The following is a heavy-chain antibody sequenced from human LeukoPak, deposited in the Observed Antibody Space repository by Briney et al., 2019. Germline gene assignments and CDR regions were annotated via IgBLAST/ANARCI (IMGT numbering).Heavy chain of an antibody. Sequence: PSQTLSLTCTVSGGSISSGGYYWSWIRQHPGKGLEWIGYIYYSGSTYYNPSLKSRVTISVDTSKNQFSLKLSSVTAADTAVYYCARNPITMVRGVILAFGMDVWGQGTTVTVSS. CDR2: IYYSGST. CDR3: ARNPITMVRGVILAFGMDV. J-gene: IGHJ6*02. D-gene: IGHD3-10*01. CDR1: GGSISSGGYY. V-gene: IGHV4-30-4*08.